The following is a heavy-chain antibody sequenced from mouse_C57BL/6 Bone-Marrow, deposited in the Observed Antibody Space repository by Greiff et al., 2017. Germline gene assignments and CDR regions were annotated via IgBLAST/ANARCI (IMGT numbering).Heavy chain of an antibody. Sequence: VNVVESGPGLVAPSQSLSITCTVSGFSLTSYGVHWVRQPPGKGLEWLVLIWSDGSKTYNSAHKFRLSISKDNSKSQVFLKMNSLQTDDTAMYDYARQPLYYDLDYAMDYWGQGTSVTVSA. D-gene: IGHD2-4*01. V-gene: IGHV2-6-1*01. CDR2: IWSDGSK. CDR1: GFSLTSYG. CDR3: ARQPLYYDLDYAMDY. J-gene: IGHJ4*01.